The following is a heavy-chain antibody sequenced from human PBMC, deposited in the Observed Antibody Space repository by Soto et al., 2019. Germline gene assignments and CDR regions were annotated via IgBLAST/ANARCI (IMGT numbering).Heavy chain of an antibody. CDR1: GFTFNTHW. V-gene: IGHV3-74*01. CDR2: IYFDGITT. Sequence: PGGSLRLSCTASGFTFNTHWMHWVRQAPGKGLVWVSRIYFDGITTNYADSVNGRLTVSRDNAKNTVYLHVNTLRGEDTAVYYCARGGAMGVDYWGQGTLVTVSS. D-gene: IGHD1-26*01. J-gene: IGHJ4*02. CDR3: ARGGAMGVDY.